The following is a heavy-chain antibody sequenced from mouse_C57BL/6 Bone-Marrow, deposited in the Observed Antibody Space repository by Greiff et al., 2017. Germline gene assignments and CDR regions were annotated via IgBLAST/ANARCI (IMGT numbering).Heavy chain of an antibody. CDR1: GYTFTSYW. CDR2: IHPNSGST. CDR3: ARSPYYYGSSWYFDV. V-gene: IGHV1-64*01. Sequence: VKLQQPGAELVKPGASVKLSCKASGYTFTSYWMHWVKQRPGQGLEWIGMIHPNSGSTNYNEKFKSKATLTVDKSSSTAYMQLSSLTSEDSAVYYCARSPYYYGSSWYFDVWGTGTTVTVSS. D-gene: IGHD1-1*01. J-gene: IGHJ1*03.